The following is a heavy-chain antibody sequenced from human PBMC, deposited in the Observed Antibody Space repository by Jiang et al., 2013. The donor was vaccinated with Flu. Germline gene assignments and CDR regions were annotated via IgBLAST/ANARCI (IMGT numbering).Heavy chain of an antibody. CDR2: IYYSGST. V-gene: IGHV4-39*01. D-gene: IGHD3-10*01. Sequence: ETLSLTCTVSGGSISSSSYYWGWIRQPPGKGLEWIGSIYYSGSTYYNPSLKSRVTISVDTSKNQFSLKLSSVTAADTAVYYCARQVTMVRGAIVWFDPWGQGTLVTVSS. J-gene: IGHJ5*02. CDR3: ARQVTMVRGAIVWFDP. CDR1: GGSISSSSYY.